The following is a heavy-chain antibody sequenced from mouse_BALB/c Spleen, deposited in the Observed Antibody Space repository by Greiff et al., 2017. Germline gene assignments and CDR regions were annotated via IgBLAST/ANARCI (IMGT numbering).Heavy chain of an antibody. CDR1: GYTFTSYW. J-gene: IGHJ3*01. D-gene: IGHD1-1*01. CDR3: ARDYGSSYWFAY. V-gene: IGHV1-87*01. CDR2: IYPGDGDT. Sequence: VQLQQSGAELARPGASVKLSCKASGYTFTSYWMQWVKQRPGQGLEWIGAIYPGDGDTRYTQKFKGKATLTADKSSSTAYMQLSSLASEDSAVHYCARDYGSSYWFAYWGQGTLVTVSA.